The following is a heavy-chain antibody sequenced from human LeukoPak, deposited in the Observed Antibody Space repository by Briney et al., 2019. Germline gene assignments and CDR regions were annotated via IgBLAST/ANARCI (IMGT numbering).Heavy chain of an antibody. J-gene: IGHJ4*02. Sequence: GGSLRLSCAASGFTFDDYAMHWVRQAPGKGLEWVSGISWNSGSIGYADSVKGRFTVSRDNSKNTVYLQMNSLRAEDTAVYYCAKEMGYCSITSCPPRHPVDCWGQGTLVTVSS. CDR1: GFTFDDYA. CDR2: ISWNSGSI. CDR3: AKEMGYCSITSCPPRHPVDC. V-gene: IGHV3-9*01. D-gene: IGHD2-2*01.